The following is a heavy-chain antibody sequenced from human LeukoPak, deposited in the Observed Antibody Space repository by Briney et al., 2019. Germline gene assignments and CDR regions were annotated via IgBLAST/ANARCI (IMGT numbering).Heavy chain of an antibody. CDR2: IYTSGST. CDR1: GGSISSYY. CDR3: ARDYTTMVRGVTNFDY. D-gene: IGHD3-10*01. J-gene: IGHJ4*02. Sequence: PSETLSLTCTVSGGSISSYYWSWIRQPAGKGLEWIGRIYTSGSTNYNPSLKSRVTMSVDTSKNQFSLKLSSVTAADTAVYYCARDYTTMVRGVTNFDYWGQGTLVTVSS. V-gene: IGHV4-4*07.